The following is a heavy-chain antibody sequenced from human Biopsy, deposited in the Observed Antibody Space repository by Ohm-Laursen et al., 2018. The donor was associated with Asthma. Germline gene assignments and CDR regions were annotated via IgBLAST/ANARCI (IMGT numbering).Heavy chain of an antibody. CDR2: IIPIFGTS. Sequence: SVKVSCNASGGTFSRYAISWVRQAPGQGLEWMGGIIPIFGTSNYAQKFQGRVTFTADESTSSAYMELSSLRSEDTAVYYCARTYYDFLTGQVIDAFAIWGQGTMVTVSS. V-gene: IGHV1-69*13. D-gene: IGHD3-9*01. J-gene: IGHJ3*02. CDR3: ARTYYDFLTGQVIDAFAI. CDR1: GGTFSRYA.